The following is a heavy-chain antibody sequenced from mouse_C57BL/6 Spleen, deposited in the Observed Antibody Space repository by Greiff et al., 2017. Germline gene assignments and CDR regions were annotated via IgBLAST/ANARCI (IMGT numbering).Heavy chain of an antibody. V-gene: IGHV5-12*01. Sequence: EVKVEESGGGLVQPGGSLKLSCAASGFTFSDYYMYWVRQTPEKRLEWVAYISNGGGSTYYPDTVKGRFTISRDNAKNTLYLQMSRLKSEDTAMYYCARLNYYAPYYFDYWGQGTTLTVSS. CDR2: ISNGGGST. CDR1: GFTFSDYY. D-gene: IGHD1-1*01. J-gene: IGHJ2*01. CDR3: ARLNYYAPYYFDY.